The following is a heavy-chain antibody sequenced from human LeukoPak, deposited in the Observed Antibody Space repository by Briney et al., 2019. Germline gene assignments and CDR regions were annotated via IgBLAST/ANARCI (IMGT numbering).Heavy chain of an antibody. CDR3: AKEGNGVRGVIDDAFDI. V-gene: IGHV3-48*03. CDR2: ISSSGSTT. Sequence: GGSLRLSCAASGFTFSSYEMNWVRQAPGKGLEWVSYISSSGSTTYYADSVKGRFTISRDNSKNTLYLQMNSLRAEDTAVYYCAKEGNGVRGVIDDAFDIWGQGTMVTVSS. CDR1: GFTFSSYE. D-gene: IGHD3-10*01. J-gene: IGHJ3*02.